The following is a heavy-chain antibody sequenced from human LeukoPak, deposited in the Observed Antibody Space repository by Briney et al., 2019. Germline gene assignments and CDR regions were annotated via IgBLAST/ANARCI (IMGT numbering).Heavy chain of an antibody. D-gene: IGHD6-19*01. V-gene: IGHV5-10-1*01. J-gene: IGHJ4*02. CDR2: IDSSGSSS. CDR1: GYTFTTYR. Sequence: GESLKISCTTSGYTFTTYRITWVRQVPGKGLEWMGRIDSSGSSSTYSPSFQGHVTISADQSIRTAYLQWSSLEASDTAIYYCARSSRTNRRGWYGFYYFDYWGQGTLVTVSS. CDR3: ARSSRTNRRGWYGFYYFDY.